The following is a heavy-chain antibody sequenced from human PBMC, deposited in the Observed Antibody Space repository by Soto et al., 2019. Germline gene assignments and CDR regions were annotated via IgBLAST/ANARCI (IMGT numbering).Heavy chain of an antibody. CDR2: IYYSGST. CDR3: ARGATDNWFDP. V-gene: IGHV4-31*03. CDR1: GGSISSGGYY. J-gene: IGHJ5*02. Sequence: KTSETLSLTCTVSGGSISSGGYYWSWIRQHPGKGLEWIGYIYYSGSTYYNPSLKSRVTISVDTSKNQFSLKLSSVTAADTAVYYCARGATDNWFDPWGQGTLVTVSS. D-gene: IGHD5-12*01.